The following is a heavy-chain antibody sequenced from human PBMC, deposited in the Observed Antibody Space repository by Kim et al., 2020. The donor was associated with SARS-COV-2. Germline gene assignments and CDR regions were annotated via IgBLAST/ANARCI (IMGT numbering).Heavy chain of an antibody. V-gene: IGHV1-69*13. CDR3: AHTRDEGGSMVQGVINCWFDP. D-gene: IGHD3-10*01. Sequence: SVKVSCKASGGTFSSYAISWVRQAPGQGLEWMGGIIPIFGTANYAQKFQGRVTITADESTSTAYMELSSLRSEDTAVYYCAHTRDEGGSMVQGVINCWFDPWGQGTLVTVSS. CDR1: GGTFSSYA. CDR2: IIPIFGTA. J-gene: IGHJ5*02.